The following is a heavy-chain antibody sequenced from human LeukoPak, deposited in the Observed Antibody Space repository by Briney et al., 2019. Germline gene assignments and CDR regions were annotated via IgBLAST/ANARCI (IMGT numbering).Heavy chain of an antibody. CDR2: VYPGDSDT. CDR3: ARGDYYDSSGYYWDY. D-gene: IGHD3-22*01. J-gene: IGHJ4*02. CDR1: GYIFTSYW. V-gene: IGHV5-51*01. Sequence: GESLKISCKGSGYIFTSYWIGWVRQMPAKGREWMGIVYPGDSDTRYSPSLQGQVTISADKSISTAYLQWSSLKASDTAMYYCARGDYYDSSGYYWDYWGQGTLVTVSS.